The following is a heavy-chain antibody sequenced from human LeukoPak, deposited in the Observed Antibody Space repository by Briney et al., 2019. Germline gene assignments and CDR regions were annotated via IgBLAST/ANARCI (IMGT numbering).Heavy chain of an antibody. Sequence: GGSLRLSCAASGFTFGSYAMHWVRQAPGKGLEWVAVISYDGSNKYYADSVKGRFTISRDNSKNTLYLQMNSLRAEDTAVYYCARDPGYSYGLYYYGMDVWGQGTTVTVSS. CDR3: ARDPGYSYGLYYYGMDV. J-gene: IGHJ6*02. V-gene: IGHV3-30-3*01. D-gene: IGHD5-18*01. CDR1: GFTFGSYA. CDR2: ISYDGSNK.